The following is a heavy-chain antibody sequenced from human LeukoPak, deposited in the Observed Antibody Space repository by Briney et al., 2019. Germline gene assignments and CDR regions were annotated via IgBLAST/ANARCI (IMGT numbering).Heavy chain of an antibody. CDR1: GGSISSYY. CDR2: IYYSGST. V-gene: IGHV4-59*01. CDR3: ARALPDWFDP. Sequence: SETLSLTCTVSGGSISSYYWSWIRQPPGKGLEGIGYIYYSGSTNYNPSLKSRVTISVGPSKNQFSLKLSSVTAADTAVYYCARALPDWFDPWGQGTLVTVSS. J-gene: IGHJ5*02. D-gene: IGHD2-21*01.